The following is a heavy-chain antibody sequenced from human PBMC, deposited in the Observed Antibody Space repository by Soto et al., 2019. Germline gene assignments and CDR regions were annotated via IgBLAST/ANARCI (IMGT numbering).Heavy chain of an antibody. CDR2: ISYDGSNK. D-gene: IGHD3-16*02. CDR1: GFTFSSYA. J-gene: IGHJ6*02. CDR3: ARDVYRVIPPYYYYGMDV. V-gene: IGHV3-30-3*01. Sequence: LRLSCAASGFTFSSYAMHWVRQAPGKGLEWVAVISYDGSNKYYADSVKGRFTISRDNSKNTLYLQMNSLRAEDTAVYYCARDVYRVIPPYYYYGMDVWGQGTTVTVSS.